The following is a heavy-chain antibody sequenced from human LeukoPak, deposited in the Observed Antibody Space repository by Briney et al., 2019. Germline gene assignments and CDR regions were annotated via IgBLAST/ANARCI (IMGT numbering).Heavy chain of an antibody. Sequence: PGGSLRLSCAASGFTFSSYGMHWVRQAPGKGLEWVSYISSSSYTIYYADSVKGRFTISRDNAKNSLYLQMNSLRAEDTAVYYCARDSSGYSYPPYYFDYWGQGTLVTVSS. V-gene: IGHV3-48*01. CDR3: ARDSSGYSYPPYYFDY. D-gene: IGHD3-22*01. J-gene: IGHJ4*02. CDR1: GFTFSSYG. CDR2: ISSSSYTI.